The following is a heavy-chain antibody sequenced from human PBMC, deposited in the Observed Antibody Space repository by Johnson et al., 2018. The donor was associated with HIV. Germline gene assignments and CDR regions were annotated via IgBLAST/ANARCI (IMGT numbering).Heavy chain of an antibody. J-gene: IGHJ3*02. CDR3: AKDLAVAAMGAFDI. CDR1: GFTFSSYA. Sequence: GVVQPGRSLRLSCAASGFTFSSYAMHWVRQAPGKGLEWVAVISYEGSNKYYADSVKGRFTISRDNSKNTLYLQMNSMRAEDTALYYCAKDLAVAAMGAFDIWGQGTMVTVSS. V-gene: IGHV3-30*04. CDR2: ISYEGSNK. D-gene: IGHD6-19*01.